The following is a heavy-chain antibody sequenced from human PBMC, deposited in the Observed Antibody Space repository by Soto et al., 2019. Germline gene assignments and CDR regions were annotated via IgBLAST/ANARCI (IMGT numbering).Heavy chain of an antibody. CDR1: GFTFSSYS. CDR3: AREKNRGYYYYYGMDV. V-gene: IGHV3-21*01. J-gene: IGHJ6*02. CDR2: ISSSSSYI. Sequence: GSLRLSCAASGFTFSSYSMNWVRQAPGKGLEWVSSISSSSSYIYYADSVKGRFTISRDNAKNSLYLQMNSLRAEDTAVYYCAREKNRGYYYYYGMDVWGQGTTVTVSS. D-gene: IGHD1-26*01.